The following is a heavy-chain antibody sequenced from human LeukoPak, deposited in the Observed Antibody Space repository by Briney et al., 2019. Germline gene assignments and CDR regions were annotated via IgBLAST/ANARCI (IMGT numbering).Heavy chain of an antibody. CDR2: IDWDDDK. D-gene: IGHD2-21*02. CDR1: GFSLSTSGMR. J-gene: IGHJ4*02. V-gene: IGHV2-70*04. CDR3: ARTPYCGGDCYVDY. Sequence: ESGPTLVNPTQTLTLTCTFSGFSLSTSGMRVSWIRQPPGKALEWLARIDWDDDKFYSTSLKTRLTISKDTSKTQVVLTMTNMDPVDTATYYCARTPYCGGDCYVDYWGQGTLVTVSS.